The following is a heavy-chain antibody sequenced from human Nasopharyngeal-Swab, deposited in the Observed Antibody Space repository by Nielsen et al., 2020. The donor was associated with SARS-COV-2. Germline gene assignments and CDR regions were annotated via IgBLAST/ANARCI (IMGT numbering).Heavy chain of an antibody. CDR2: IYYSGST. D-gene: IGHD2-15*01. J-gene: IGHJ6*02. V-gene: IGHV4-30-4*01. Sequence: WIRQPPGKGLEWIGYIYYSGSTYYNPSLKSRVTISVDTSKNQFSLKLSSVTAADTAVYYCARRTLYDGMDVWGQGTTVTVSS. CDR3: ARRTLYDGMDV.